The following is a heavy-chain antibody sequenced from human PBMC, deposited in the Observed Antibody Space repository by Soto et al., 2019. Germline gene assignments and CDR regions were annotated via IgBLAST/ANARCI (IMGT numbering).Heavy chain of an antibody. V-gene: IGHV4-34*01. J-gene: IGHJ4*02. D-gene: IGHD2-21*01. Sequence: ETLSLTCTADGWSFSGHFWSWIRQPPGKGLEWIGEINHSGSTNCNPSLKSRVTISVDTSKHQLSLKVNSLTAADTAVYYCARGSSLIVEVQRDAPDKYYFDHWGQGTVVTVSS. CDR3: ARGSSLIVEVQRDAPDKYYFDH. CDR2: INHSGST. CDR1: GWSFSGHF.